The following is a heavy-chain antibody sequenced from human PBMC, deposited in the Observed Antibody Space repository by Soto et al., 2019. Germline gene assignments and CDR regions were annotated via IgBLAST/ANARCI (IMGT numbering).Heavy chain of an antibody. CDR1: GHSFRNYA. V-gene: IGHV1-69*01. CDR3: ARKKEGASGVFAF. J-gene: IGHJ4*02. CDR2: LIPIFGTP. Sequence: QVRLVQSGAEVKKPGSSVRVSCKTSGHSFRNYAITWLRKTPGQRLEWMGGLIPIFGTPNFAQEFQGRVTVTADESTTTAYMELTNLTSDDTAVYYCARKKEGASGVFAFWGQGALVTVSS.